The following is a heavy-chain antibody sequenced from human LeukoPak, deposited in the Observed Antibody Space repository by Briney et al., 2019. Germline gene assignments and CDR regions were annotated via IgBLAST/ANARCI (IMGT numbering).Heavy chain of an antibody. CDR1: GFTFGSYA. D-gene: IGHD3-22*01. J-gene: IGHJ4*02. CDR2: ISPNADRT. CDR3: AIMHGYYDGSGYWVQ. V-gene: IGHV3-23*01. Sequence: GGSLRLSCSASGFTFGSYAMSWVRRAPGKGLEWVSFISPNADRTSKADSVEGRFTISRDNPRNTLYLQMNSLRDDDTAVYYCAIMHGYYDGSGYWVQWGQGTLVTVCS.